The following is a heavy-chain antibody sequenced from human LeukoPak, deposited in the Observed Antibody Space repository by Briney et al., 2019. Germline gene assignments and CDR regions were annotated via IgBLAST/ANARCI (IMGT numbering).Heavy chain of an antibody. D-gene: IGHD4-17*01. CDR2: ISGSGGST. J-gene: IGHJ4*02. V-gene: IGHV3-23*01. Sequence: PGGSLRLSCAASGFTFTSYAINWVRQAPGKGLEWASTISGSGGSTYYADSVKGQFNISRDNSKNTLYLQMNSLRAEDTAVYYCAKDRYGDYAFDYWGQGTLVTVSS. CDR3: AKDRYGDYAFDY. CDR1: GFTFTSYA.